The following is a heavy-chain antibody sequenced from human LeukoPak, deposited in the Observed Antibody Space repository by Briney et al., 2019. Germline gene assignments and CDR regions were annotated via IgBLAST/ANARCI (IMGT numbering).Heavy chain of an antibody. D-gene: IGHD3-10*01. V-gene: IGHV4-34*01. CDR2: INQSGVT. CDR3: ARLGYGSGTPYYYFYMDD. CDR1: GGSFTTYY. Sequence: SETLSLTCAVYGGSFTTYYSSWFRQPPGKGLEWIGEINQSGVTHYNPSLKSRLTISGDTSKNQFSLKLRSVTAADTAVYFCARLGYGSGTPYYYFYMDDWGTGTTVTVSS. J-gene: IGHJ6*03.